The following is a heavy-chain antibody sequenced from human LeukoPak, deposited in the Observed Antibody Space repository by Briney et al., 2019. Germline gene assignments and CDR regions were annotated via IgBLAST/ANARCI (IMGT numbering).Heavy chain of an antibody. Sequence: PSETLSLTCIFSGGSISSYYWSWIRQPAGKGLEWIGRIYTRGSTNYNPSLKSRVTMSVDTSKNHFSLKLSSVTAADTAVYYCAGEGHYYDSSGYYYGGEDYWGQGTLVTVSS. V-gene: IGHV4-4*07. CDR1: GGSISSYY. D-gene: IGHD3-22*01. CDR3: AGEGHYYDSSGYYYGGEDY. J-gene: IGHJ4*02. CDR2: IYTRGST.